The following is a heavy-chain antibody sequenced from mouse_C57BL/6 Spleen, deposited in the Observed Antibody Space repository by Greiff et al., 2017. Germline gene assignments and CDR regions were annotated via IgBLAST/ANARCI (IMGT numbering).Heavy chain of an antibody. CDR3: ARSGTAQATWYFDV. Sequence: QVQLQQPGAELVRPGTSVKLSCKASGYTFTSYWMHWVKQRPGQGLEWIGVIDPSDSYTNYNQKFKGKATLTVDTSSSTAYMQLSSLTSEDSAVYYCARSGTAQATWYFDVWGTGTTVTVSS. D-gene: IGHD3-2*02. CDR1: GYTFTSYW. J-gene: IGHJ1*03. V-gene: IGHV1-59*01. CDR2: IDPSDSYT.